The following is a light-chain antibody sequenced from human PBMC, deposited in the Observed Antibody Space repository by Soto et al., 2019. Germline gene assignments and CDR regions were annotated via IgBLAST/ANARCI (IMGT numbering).Light chain of an antibody. CDR3: QTWGTGIVV. CDR2: LNSDGSH. V-gene: IGLV4-69*01. CDR1: SGHSSYA. Sequence: QSVLTQSPSASASLGASVKLTCTLSSGHSSYAIAWHQQQPEKGPRYLMKLNSDGSHSKGDGIPDRFSGSSSGAERYITISSLQSEDEAAYYCQTWGTGIVVFGGGTKLTVL. J-gene: IGLJ2*01.